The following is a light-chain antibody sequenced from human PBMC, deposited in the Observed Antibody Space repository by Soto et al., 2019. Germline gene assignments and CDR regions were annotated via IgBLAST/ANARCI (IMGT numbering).Light chain of an antibody. CDR3: DSYAGNTAGINLLV. Sequence: QSALTQPPSASGSPGQSVTISCTRTSSDVGGSNLVSWYQQHPGKAPKLMLYEVSKRPSGVPDRFSGAKSGNTASLTVSGLQSGDEADFYCDSYAGNTAGINLLVFGGATKLTVL. V-gene: IGLV2-8*01. J-gene: IGLJ3*02. CDR1: SSDVGGSNL. CDR2: EVS.